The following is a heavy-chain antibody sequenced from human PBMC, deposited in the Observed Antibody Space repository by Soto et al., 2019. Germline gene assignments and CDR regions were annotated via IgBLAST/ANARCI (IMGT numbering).Heavy chain of an antibody. D-gene: IGHD5-12*01. J-gene: IGHJ4*02. Sequence: EVHLLESGGGLVQPGGSLRLSCAASGFSFNSYAIVWVRQAPGKGLEWVSVISARGGSSYFADSVKGRFTISRDNSKNVLSLEMNSLRAEDTAIYLCSKGSIEYSASVDNWGQGTLVLVSS. CDR2: ISARGGSS. V-gene: IGHV3-23*01. CDR1: GFSFNSYA. CDR3: SKGSIEYSASVDN.